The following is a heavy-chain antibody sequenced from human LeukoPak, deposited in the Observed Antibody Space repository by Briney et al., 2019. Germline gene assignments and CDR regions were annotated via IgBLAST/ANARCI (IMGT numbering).Heavy chain of an antibody. CDR2: INPSGGST. J-gene: IGHJ6*02. CDR3: AREGHFRGYYYDSSGYYPGLDV. Sequence: GASVKVSCKASGYTFTSYYMHWVQQAPGQGLEWMGIINPSGGSTSYAQKFQGRVTMTRDTSTSTVYMELSSLRSEDTAVYYCAREGHFRGYYYDSSGYYPGLDVWGQGTTVTVSS. V-gene: IGHV1-46*01. CDR1: GYTFTSYY. D-gene: IGHD3-22*01.